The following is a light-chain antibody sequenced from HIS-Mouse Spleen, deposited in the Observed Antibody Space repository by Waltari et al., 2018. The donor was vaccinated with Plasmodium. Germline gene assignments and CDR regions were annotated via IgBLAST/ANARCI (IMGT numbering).Light chain of an antibody. V-gene: IGLV3-10*01. Sequence: SYELTQPPSVSLSPGQTPRITCSGDALPKNYAYWYQQKSGQAPVLVIYEDSKRPSGIPERFSGSSSGTMATLTISGAQVEDEADYYCYSTDSSGNHRVFGGGTKLTVL. CDR1: ALPKNY. J-gene: IGLJ3*02. CDR3: YSTDSSGNHRV. CDR2: EDS.